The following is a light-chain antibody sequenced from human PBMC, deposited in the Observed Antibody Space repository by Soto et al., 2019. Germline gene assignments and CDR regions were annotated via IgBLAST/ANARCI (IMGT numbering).Light chain of an antibody. CDR1: QSVSSY. CDR3: QQRSNWIT. CDR2: DAS. Sequence: EIVLTQSPATLSLSPGERATLSFRASQSVSSYLALYQQKPGQAPRLLIYDASNRATGIPARFSGSGSGTDFTLTISSLEPEDFAVYYCQQRSNWITFGQGTRLEIK. V-gene: IGKV3-11*01. J-gene: IGKJ5*01.